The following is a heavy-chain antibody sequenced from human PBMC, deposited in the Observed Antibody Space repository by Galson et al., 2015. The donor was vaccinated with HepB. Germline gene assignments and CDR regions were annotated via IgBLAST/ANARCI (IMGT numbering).Heavy chain of an antibody. D-gene: IGHD3-16*01. CDR3: TTGGGNYGMDV. J-gene: IGHJ6*02. Sequence: SLRLSCAASGFTFSNAWMSWVRQAPGKGLEWVGRIKSKTDGGTTDYAAPVKGRFTISRDDSKNTLYLQMYSLKTEDTAVYYCTTGGGNYGMDVWGQGTTVTVSS. CDR2: IKSKTDGGTT. CDR1: GFTFSNAW. V-gene: IGHV3-15*01.